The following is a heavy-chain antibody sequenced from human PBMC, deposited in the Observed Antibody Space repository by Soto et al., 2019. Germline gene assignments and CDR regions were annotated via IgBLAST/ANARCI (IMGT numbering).Heavy chain of an antibody. CDR1: GFTFSSYA. CDR2: ISGSGGST. J-gene: IGHJ6*02. CDR3: ARAWPRGTMIILDVVNYGMDV. D-gene: IGHD3-22*01. Sequence: GGSLRLSCAASGFTFSSYAMSWVRQAPGKGLEWVSAISGSGGSTYYADSVKGRFTISRDNSKNTLYLQMNSLSSEDTAMYYCARAWPRGTMIILDVVNYGMDVWGQGTTVTVSS. V-gene: IGHV3-23*01.